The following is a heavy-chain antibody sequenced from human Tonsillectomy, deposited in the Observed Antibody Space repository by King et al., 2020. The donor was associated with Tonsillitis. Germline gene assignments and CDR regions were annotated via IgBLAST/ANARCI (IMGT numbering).Heavy chain of an antibody. J-gene: IGHJ4*02. CDR2: IDPEDGET. CDR3: ASVGLLVPIALVDH. D-gene: IGHD2-2*01. V-gene: IGHV1-69-2*01. Sequence: QLVQSGAEVKKPGATVNISCKVSGHTFTDYYIHWVQQAPGKGLQWMGQIDPEDGETICAERFQGRVTMTADTSTDTAYMQLSRLTSEDTAVYYCASVGLLVPIALVDHWGQGTLVTVSS. CDR1: GHTFTDYY.